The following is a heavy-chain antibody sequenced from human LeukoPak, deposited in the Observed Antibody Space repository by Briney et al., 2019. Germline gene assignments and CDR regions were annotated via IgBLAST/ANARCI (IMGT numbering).Heavy chain of an antibody. D-gene: IGHD3-16*01. CDR2: IIPIFGTA. V-gene: IGHV1-69*01. CDR3: ARGGRRGGYYFDY. CDR1: GGTFSSYA. J-gene: IGHJ4*02. Sequence: ASVKVSCKASGGTFSSYAISWVRQAPGQGLEWMGGIIPIFGTANYAQKFQGRVTITADESTSTAYMELSSLRSEDTAVYYCARGGRRGGYYFDYWGQGTLVTVSS.